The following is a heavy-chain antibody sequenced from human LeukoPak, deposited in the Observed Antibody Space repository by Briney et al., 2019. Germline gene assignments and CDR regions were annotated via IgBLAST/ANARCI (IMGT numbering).Heavy chain of an antibody. D-gene: IGHD3-3*01. Sequence: GGSLRLSCAGSGFKFGSYTMNWVRQAPGKGLEWVSFITSGSSHIYYADSVKGRFTVSRDNAQNSLFLHMTNLRAEDTAVYYCARDSGFMEWRVTEDAFDIWGQGTKVIVSS. J-gene: IGHJ3*02. CDR3: ARDSGFMEWRVTEDAFDI. CDR2: ITSGSSHI. CDR1: GFKFGSYT. V-gene: IGHV3-21*01.